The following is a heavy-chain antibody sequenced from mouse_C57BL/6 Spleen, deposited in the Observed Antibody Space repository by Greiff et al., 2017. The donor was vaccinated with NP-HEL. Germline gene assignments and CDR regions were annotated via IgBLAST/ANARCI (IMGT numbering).Heavy chain of an antibody. CDR1: GYTFTSYW. CDR3: ASVTTVVAGAMDY. D-gene: IGHD1-1*01. Sequence: VKLMESGAELVKPGASVKMSCKASGYTFTSYWITWVKQRPGRGLEWIGDIYPGSGSTNYNEKFKSKATLTVDTSSSTAYMQLSSLTSEDSAVYYCASVTTVVAGAMDYWGQGTSVTVSS. V-gene: IGHV1-55*01. J-gene: IGHJ4*01. CDR2: IYPGSGST.